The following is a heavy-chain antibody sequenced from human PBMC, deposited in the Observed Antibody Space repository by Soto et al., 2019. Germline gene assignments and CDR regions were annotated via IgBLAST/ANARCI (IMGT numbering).Heavy chain of an antibody. CDR2: IYSNAKNT. V-gene: IGHV3-74*01. J-gene: IGHJ6*03. Sequence: EVQLVESGGGLVQPGGSLRLSCAASGFTFSSYWMHWVRQGPAKGLEWVSRIYSNAKNTTHADSVKGRFTISRDNAKNILYLQMSSLRVEDSGVYYCARGGGQYYYYMDVWGKGTTVTVSS. D-gene: IGHD2-15*01. CDR1: GFTFSSYW. CDR3: ARGGGQYYYYMDV.